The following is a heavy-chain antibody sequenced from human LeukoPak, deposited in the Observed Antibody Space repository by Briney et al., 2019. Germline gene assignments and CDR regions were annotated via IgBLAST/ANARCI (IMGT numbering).Heavy chain of an antibody. CDR1: GYTFTRYG. CDR2: ISAYNGNT. CDR3: ARVITGNFDY. D-gene: IGHD2-8*02. J-gene: IGHJ4*02. Sequence: VASVKVSCKASGYTFTRYGICSLRQTPGEGLEWMGGISAYNGNTNYARKLQGRVTITTDTYMSTAYMEVRSLRSDDTAVYSCARVITGNFDYWGQGTLVTVSS. V-gene: IGHV1-18*01.